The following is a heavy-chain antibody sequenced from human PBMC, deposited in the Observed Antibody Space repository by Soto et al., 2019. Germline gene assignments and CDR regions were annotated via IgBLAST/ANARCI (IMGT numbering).Heavy chain of an antibody. Sequence: PSETLSLTCTVSGGSISSYYWSWIRQPPGKGLEWIGYMYNTGSTIYNPSLKSRVTMSVDKSKNQFSLKLSSVTAADTAVYYCARSDGRYWGQGTLVTVSS. CDR2: MYNTGST. J-gene: IGHJ4*02. CDR1: GGSISSYY. CDR3: ARSDGRY. V-gene: IGHV4-59*12.